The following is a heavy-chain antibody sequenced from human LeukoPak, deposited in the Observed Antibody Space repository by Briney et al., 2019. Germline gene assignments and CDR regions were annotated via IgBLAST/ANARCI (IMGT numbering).Heavy chain of an antibody. Sequence: SETLSLTCTVSGGSISSYYWSWIRQPAGKGLEWSGYVHYSGSTNYNPSLKSRVTISVDTSKNQFSLKLSSVTTADTAVYYCARVEEGYASGRRGNFYYYYMDVWGKGTTVTISS. CDR1: GGSISSYY. CDR2: VHYSGST. CDR3: ARVEEGYASGRRGNFYYYYMDV. J-gene: IGHJ6*03. D-gene: IGHD3-10*01. V-gene: IGHV4-59*01.